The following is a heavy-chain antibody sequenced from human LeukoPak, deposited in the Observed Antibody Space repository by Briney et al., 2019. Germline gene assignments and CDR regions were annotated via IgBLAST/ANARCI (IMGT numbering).Heavy chain of an antibody. D-gene: IGHD3-22*01. CDR3: ARSGVSSGYYYLNY. J-gene: IGHJ4*02. CDR1: GASISSSY. Sequence: SETLSLTCTVSGASISSSYWSWIRQPAGKGLEWIGRIYTSGSTNYNPSLKSRVTMSVDTSKNQFSLNLSSVTAADTAMYYCARSGVSSGYYYLNYWGQGTLVTVSS. V-gene: IGHV4-4*07. CDR2: IYTSGST.